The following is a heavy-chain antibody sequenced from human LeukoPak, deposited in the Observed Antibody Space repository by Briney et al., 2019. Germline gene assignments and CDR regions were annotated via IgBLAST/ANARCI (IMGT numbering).Heavy chain of an antibody. CDR2: IIPIFGTA. Sequence: ASVKVSCKASGGTFSSYAISWVRQAPGQGLEWMGGIIPIFGTANYAQKFQGRVTITADESTSTAYMELSSLRSEDTAVYYCASSFEQGGFYQPYNYYFDYWGQGTLVTVSS. D-gene: IGHD2-15*01. V-gene: IGHV1-69*01. J-gene: IGHJ4*02. CDR1: GGTFSSYA. CDR3: ASSFEQGGFYQPYNYYFDY.